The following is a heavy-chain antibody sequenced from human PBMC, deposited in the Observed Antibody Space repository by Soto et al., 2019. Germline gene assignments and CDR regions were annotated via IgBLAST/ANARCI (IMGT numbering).Heavy chain of an antibody. Sequence: ASVKVSCKASGYTFTGYYMHWVRQAPGQGLEWMGWISANSGNTNYAQKLQGRVTMTTDTSTSTAYMELRSLRSDDTAVYYCARIGTRRRYWFDPWGQGTLVTVSS. D-gene: IGHD1-1*01. V-gene: IGHV1-18*04. CDR2: ISANSGNT. CDR1: GYTFTGYY. CDR3: ARIGTRRRYWFDP. J-gene: IGHJ5*02.